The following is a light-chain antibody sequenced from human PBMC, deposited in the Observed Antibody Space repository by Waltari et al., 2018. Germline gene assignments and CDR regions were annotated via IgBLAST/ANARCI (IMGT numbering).Light chain of an antibody. V-gene: IGLV2-23*01. CDR1: SSDVGSHNL. J-gene: IGLJ2*01. CDR3: CSYAGSTASIL. CDR2: EDT. Sequence: QSALTQPASVSGSPGQSITISCTGTSSDVGSHNLVSWYQHHPGKAPKLMIYEDTKRPSGVSNRFSSSKSGNTASLTISGLQAEDEADYYCCSYAGSTASILLGGETKLTVL.